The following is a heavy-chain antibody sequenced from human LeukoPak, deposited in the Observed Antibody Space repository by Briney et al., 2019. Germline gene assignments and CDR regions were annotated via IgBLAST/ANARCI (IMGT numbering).Heavy chain of an antibody. J-gene: IGHJ3*02. V-gene: IGHV4-34*01. Sequence: SETLSLTCAVYGGSFSGYYWSWIRQPPGKGLEWIGEINHSGSTNYNPSLKSRVTISVDTSKNQFSLKLSSVTAADTAVYYCARLSVGWFGELLYRAFDIWGQGTMVTVSS. CDR1: GGSFSGYY. D-gene: IGHD3-10*01. CDR3: ARLSVGWFGELLYRAFDI. CDR2: INHSGST.